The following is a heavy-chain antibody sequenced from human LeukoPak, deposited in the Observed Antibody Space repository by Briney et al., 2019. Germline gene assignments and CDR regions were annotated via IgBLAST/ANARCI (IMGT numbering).Heavy chain of an antibody. J-gene: IGHJ4*02. CDR2: IKQDGSEN. V-gene: IGHV3-7*01. D-gene: IGHD2-15*01. Sequence: GGPLRLSCAASGFTFSSYWMRWVRQAPGKGLEWVANIKQDGSENYYVDSVKGRFTISRDNAKNSLYLQMNSLRAEDTAVYYCATRAPGYCSGGSCYSYFDYWGQGTLVTVSS. CDR3: ATRAPGYCSGGSCYSYFDY. CDR1: GFTFSSYW.